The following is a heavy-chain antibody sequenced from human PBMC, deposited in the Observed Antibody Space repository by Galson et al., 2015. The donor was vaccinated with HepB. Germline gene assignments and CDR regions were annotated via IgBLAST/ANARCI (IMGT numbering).Heavy chain of an antibody. CDR3: ARRCSGSSCFDY. J-gene: IGHJ4*02. CDR2: IYTSGST. Sequence: LTRTVSGGSISSYYWSWIRQPAGKGLEWIGRIYTSGSTNYNPSLKSRVTMSVDTSKNQFSLKLSSVTAADTAVYYCARRCSGSSCFDYWGQGTLVIVSS. D-gene: IGHD3-10*02. CDR1: GGSISSYY. V-gene: IGHV4-4*07.